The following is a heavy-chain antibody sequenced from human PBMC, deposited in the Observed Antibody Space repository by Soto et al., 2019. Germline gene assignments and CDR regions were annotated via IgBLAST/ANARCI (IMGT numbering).Heavy chain of an antibody. J-gene: IGHJ6*02. CDR2: ISYDGSNK. D-gene: IGHD2-2*02. CDR1: GFTFTSYA. Sequence: GGSLRLSCAASGFTFTSYAMHWVRQAPGKGLEWVAVISYDGSNKYYADSVKGRFTISRDNSKNTLYLQMNSLRAEDTAVYYCARETGIVVVPAAIRSDYYGMDVWGQGTTVTVSS. V-gene: IGHV3-30-3*01. CDR3: ARETGIVVVPAAIRSDYYGMDV.